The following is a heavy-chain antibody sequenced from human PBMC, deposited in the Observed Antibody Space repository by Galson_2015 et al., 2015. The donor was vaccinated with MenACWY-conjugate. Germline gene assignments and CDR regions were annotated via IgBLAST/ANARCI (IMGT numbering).Heavy chain of an antibody. V-gene: IGHV4-39*07. CDR2: IHYNGST. D-gene: IGHD5-18*01. CDR1: GGSISSSSYY. CDR3: AREGYGSSYYYAMDV. J-gene: IGHJ6*02. Sequence: ETLSLTCTVSGGSISSSSYYWGWIRQPPGKGLEWIGSIHYNGSTYQNPSLKSRVTITVDTSKNQYSLKLYSVTAADTAVYYCAREGYGSSYYYAMDVWGQGTTVTVSS.